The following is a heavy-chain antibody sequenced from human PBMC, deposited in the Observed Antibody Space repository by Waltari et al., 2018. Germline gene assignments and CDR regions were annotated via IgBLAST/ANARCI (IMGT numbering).Heavy chain of an antibody. D-gene: IGHD6-13*01. Sequence: QVQLQESGPGLLRPSESLSPACGVSGGSISSNGYAWAWLRQPPGKGLEWVASVSYGATSYYNPSLSSRLSAFVDTSKNQVSLRLSSVTAADMARYFCARQVAPGHSTSWYFDSWGRGTLVTVFS. CDR3: ARQVAPGHSTSWYFDS. CDR2: VSYGATS. V-gene: IGHV4-39*01. J-gene: IGHJ4*02. CDR1: GGSISSNGYA.